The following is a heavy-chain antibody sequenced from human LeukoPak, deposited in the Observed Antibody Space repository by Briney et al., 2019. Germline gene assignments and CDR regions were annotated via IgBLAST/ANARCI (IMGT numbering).Heavy chain of an antibody. J-gene: IGHJ4*02. D-gene: IGHD3-22*01. CDR3: ARDPNYYYDSSGTPDY. CDR2: IWYDGSNK. V-gene: IGHV3-33*08. Sequence: PGRSLRLSCAASGFTFSSYAMSWVRQAPGKGLEWVAVIWYDGSNKYYADSVKGRFTISRDNSKNTLYLQMNSLRAEDTAVYYCARDPNYYYDSSGTPDYWGQGTLVTVSS. CDR1: GFTFSSYA.